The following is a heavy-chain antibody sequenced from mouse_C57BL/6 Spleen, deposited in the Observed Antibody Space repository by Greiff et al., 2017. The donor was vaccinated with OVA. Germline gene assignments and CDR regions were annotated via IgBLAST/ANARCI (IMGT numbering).Heavy chain of an antibody. CDR1: GYTFTSYG. J-gene: IGHJ2*01. V-gene: IGHV1-81*01. Sequence: VQLQESGAELARPGASVKLSCKASGYTFTSYGISWVKQRTGQGLEWIGEIYPRSGNTYYNEKFKGKATLTADKSSSTAYMELRSLTSEDSAVYFCARGGITTVVAPDYWGQGTTLTVSS. D-gene: IGHD1-1*01. CDR3: ARGGITTVVAPDY. CDR2: IYPRSGNT.